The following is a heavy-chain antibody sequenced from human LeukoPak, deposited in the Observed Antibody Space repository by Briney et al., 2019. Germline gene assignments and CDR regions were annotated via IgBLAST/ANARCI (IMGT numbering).Heavy chain of an antibody. J-gene: IGHJ4*02. V-gene: IGHV1-18*01. D-gene: IGHD3-10*01. CDR3: ASSGMVRGPFDY. Sequence: ASVKVSCKASGYTFTSYGISWVRQAPGQGLEWMGWISAYNGNTNYARKLQGRVTMTTDTSTSTAYMELRSLRSEDTAVYYCASSGMVRGPFDYWGQGTLVTVSS. CDR1: GYTFTSYG. CDR2: ISAYNGNT.